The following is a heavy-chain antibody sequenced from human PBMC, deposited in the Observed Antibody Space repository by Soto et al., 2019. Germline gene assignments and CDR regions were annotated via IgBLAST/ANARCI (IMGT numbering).Heavy chain of an antibody. D-gene: IGHD6-13*01. CDR1: GYTFTSYG. V-gene: IGHV1-18*04. J-gene: IGHJ6*02. CDR2: ISAYNGNT. CDR3: ARVGIAAAGYYYYGMDG. Sequence: QVQLVQSGAEVKKPGASVKVSCKASGYTFTSYGISWVRQAPEQGLEWMGWISAYNGNTNYAQKLQGRVTLTTDTSMSTAYMELRSLRSDDPAVYYCARVGIAAAGYYYYGMDGWGQGTTVTVSS.